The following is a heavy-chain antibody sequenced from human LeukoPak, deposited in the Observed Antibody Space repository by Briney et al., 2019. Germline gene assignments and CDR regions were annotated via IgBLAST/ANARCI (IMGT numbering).Heavy chain of an antibody. Sequence: GGSLRLSCAASGFTFSSYNMNWVRQAPGKGLEWVSSISSSRSYIYYADSVKGRFTISRDNAKNSLYLQMNSLRAEDTAVYYCARASIAAAGSFDYWGQGTLVTVSS. CDR1: GFTFSSYN. V-gene: IGHV3-21*01. J-gene: IGHJ4*02. CDR3: ARASIAAAGSFDY. CDR2: ISSSRSYI. D-gene: IGHD6-13*01.